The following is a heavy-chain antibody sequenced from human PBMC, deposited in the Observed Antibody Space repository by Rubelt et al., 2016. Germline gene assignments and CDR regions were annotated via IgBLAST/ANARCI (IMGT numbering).Heavy chain of an antibody. D-gene: IGHD6-6*01. J-gene: IGHJ6*03. CDR2: IYYSGST. CDR1: GGSISSTDYY. V-gene: IGHV4-39*07. Sequence: QLQLQESGPGLVKPSETLSLTCTVSGGSISSTDYYWGWIRQPPGKGLEWIGNIYYSGSTYYNPSLKSRVTISVDTSKNQFSLRLSSVTAADTAVYYCARDRRYISSSYYYYYMDVWGKGTTVTVSS. CDR3: ARDRRYISSSYYYYYMDV.